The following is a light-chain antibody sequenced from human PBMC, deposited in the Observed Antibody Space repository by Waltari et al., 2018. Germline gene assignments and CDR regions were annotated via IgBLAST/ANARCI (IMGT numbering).Light chain of an antibody. CDR3: HQYDSSPRT. CDR1: QTVTRNF. V-gene: IGKV3-20*01. Sequence: EIVLTQSPGTLSLSPGERATLSCRASQTVTRNFLAWYQQTPGQAPRLLIYGASIRATGIPDRFSGSGSGTDFTLTISRLEPEEFAVYYCHQYDSSPRTFGQGTKVEIQ. CDR2: GAS. J-gene: IGKJ1*01.